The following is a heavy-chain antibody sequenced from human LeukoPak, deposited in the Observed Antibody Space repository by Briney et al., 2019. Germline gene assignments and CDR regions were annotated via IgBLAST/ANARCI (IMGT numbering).Heavy chain of an antibody. CDR2: ISAYNGNT. Sequence: ASVKVSCKASGYTFSSHAMNWLRQAPGQGLEWMGWISAYNGNTNYAQKLQGRVTMTTDTSTSTAYMELRSLRSDDTAVYYCAQVLGSSSSWYYFDYWGQGTLVTVSS. V-gene: IGHV1-18*01. CDR1: GYTFSSHA. D-gene: IGHD6-13*01. J-gene: IGHJ4*02. CDR3: AQVLGSSSSWYYFDY.